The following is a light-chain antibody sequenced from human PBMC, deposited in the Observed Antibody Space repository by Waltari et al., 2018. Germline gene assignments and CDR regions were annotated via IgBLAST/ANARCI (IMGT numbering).Light chain of an antibody. Sequence: EIVMTQSPATLSVSPGEGATLSCRASQNINSNLAWYQQQPGRTPRLLIYGASTRAIGIPARFSGSGSGTEFTLTISSLQSEDFALYYCQQYNNWPPWTFGQGTKVEIK. V-gene: IGKV3D-15*01. CDR3: QQYNNWPPWT. CDR2: GAS. CDR1: QNINSN. J-gene: IGKJ1*01.